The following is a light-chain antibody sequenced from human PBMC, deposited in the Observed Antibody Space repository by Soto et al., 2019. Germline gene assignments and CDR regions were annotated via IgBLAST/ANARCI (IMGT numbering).Light chain of an antibody. J-gene: IGKJ5*01. CDR3: QQYENLPT. V-gene: IGKV1-33*01. Sequence: DSQMTQAPSSLSASVGDRVTITCHASQNINNYLNWYQQKPGTAPKLLIYDASNLEAGVPSRFRGSGSGTDFTFTISRLQPEDIATYYCQQYENLPTFGQGTRLEIK. CDR1: QNINNY. CDR2: DAS.